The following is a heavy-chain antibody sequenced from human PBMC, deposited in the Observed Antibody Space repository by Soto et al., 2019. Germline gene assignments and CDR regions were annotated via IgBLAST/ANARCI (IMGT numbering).Heavy chain of an antibody. J-gene: IGHJ6*02. V-gene: IGHV3-30-3*01. Sequence: XGSLKLSCAASGFTFSSYAMHWVRQAAGKGLEWVAVISYDGSNKYYADSVKGRFTISRDNSKNTLYLQMSSLRAEDTAVYYCARDKGAAPFLRLYYYYYGMDVWGQGTTVTVSS. CDR2: ISYDGSNK. D-gene: IGHD6-6*01. CDR1: GFTFSSYA. CDR3: ARDKGAAPFLRLYYYYYGMDV.